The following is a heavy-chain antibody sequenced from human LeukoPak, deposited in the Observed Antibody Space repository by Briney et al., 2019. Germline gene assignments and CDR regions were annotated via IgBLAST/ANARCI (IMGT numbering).Heavy chain of an antibody. CDR2: ISSNGGST. CDR1: GFTFSSYT. D-gene: IGHD3-10*02. Sequence: GGSLRFSCSASGFTFSSYTMHWVRQAPGRGLEYVSLISSNGGSTYYADSVKGRFTISRDNSKNTLYLQMNSLRAEDTAVYYCARVYNYVFDYWGQGTLVTVSS. V-gene: IGHV3-64*04. CDR3: ARVYNYVFDY. J-gene: IGHJ4*02.